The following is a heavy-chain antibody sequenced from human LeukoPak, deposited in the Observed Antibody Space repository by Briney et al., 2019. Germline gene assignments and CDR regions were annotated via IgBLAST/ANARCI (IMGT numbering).Heavy chain of an antibody. J-gene: IGHJ6*03. V-gene: IGHV1-69*06. CDR2: IIPIFGTA. D-gene: IGHD6-19*01. CDR1: GYTFTNYY. CDR3: ARRAPGEQWLVPYYYYYYMDV. Sequence: ASVKVSCKASGYTFTNYYIHWVRQAPGQGLEWMGGIIPIFGTANYAQKFQGRVTITADKSTSTAYMELSSLRSEDTAVYYCARRAPGEQWLVPYYYYYYMDVWGKGTTVTVSS.